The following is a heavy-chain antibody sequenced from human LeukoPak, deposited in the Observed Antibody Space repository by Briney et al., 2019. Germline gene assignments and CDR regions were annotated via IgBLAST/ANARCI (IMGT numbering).Heavy chain of an antibody. CDR2: IYYSRST. V-gene: IGHV4-59*01. CDR1: GGSISSYY. CDR3: ARVRYYDVLTGYYGDGYFDS. J-gene: IGHJ4*02. D-gene: IGHD3-9*01. Sequence: SETLSLTCTVSGGSISSYYWSWIRQPPGKGLEWIGYIYYSRSTNYNPSLKGRVTMSVDTSKNQFSLNLSSVTAADTAVHYCARVRYYDVLTGYYGDGYFDSWGQGTLVTVSS.